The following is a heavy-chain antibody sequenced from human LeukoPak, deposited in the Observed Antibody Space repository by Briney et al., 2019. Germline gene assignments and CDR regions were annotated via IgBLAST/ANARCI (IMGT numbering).Heavy chain of an antibody. D-gene: IGHD3-3*01. CDR2: IYYSGST. Sequence: SETLSLTCTVSGGSISSYYWSWIRQPPGKGLEWIGYIYYSGSTNYNPSLKSRVTISVDTSKNQFSLKLSSVAAADTAVYYCARGLVNYDFWSGYYTETGGLDPWGQGTLVTVSS. CDR3: ARGLVNYDFWSGYYTETGGLDP. V-gene: IGHV4-59*01. J-gene: IGHJ5*02. CDR1: GGSISSYY.